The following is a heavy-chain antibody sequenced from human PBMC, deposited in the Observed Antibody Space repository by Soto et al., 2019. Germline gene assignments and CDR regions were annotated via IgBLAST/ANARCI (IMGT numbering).Heavy chain of an antibody. V-gene: IGHV2-5*02. CDR1: GFSLTTSGVG. CDR3: APRLPRTIFGLVTTTAIYFDF. D-gene: IGHD3-3*01. J-gene: IGHJ4*02. Sequence: QITLKESGPTVVKPTEALTLTCTFSGFSLTTSGVGVGWVRQSPGKAPEWLARMYWDDDKRYRTSLKSRLTITKDISKNRVVLTMANVEPADAATYYTAPRLPRTIFGLVTTTAIYFDFWGQGTPVVVSA. CDR2: MYWDDDK.